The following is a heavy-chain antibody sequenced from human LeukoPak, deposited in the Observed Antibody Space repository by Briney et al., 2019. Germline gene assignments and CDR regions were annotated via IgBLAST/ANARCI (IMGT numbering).Heavy chain of an antibody. CDR2: INSDGSST. D-gene: IGHD5-24*01. V-gene: IGHV3-74*01. CDR3: TNGSYYCSNNCPQYYYYMDV. J-gene: IGHJ6*03. CDR1: GFTFRSYW. Sequence: PGWSLRLSCAASGFTFRSYWMHWVRQAPGRGLLGVSRINSDGSSTSYADSVKGRFTISRDNAKNTVYLQMNSLRAEDTAVYYCTNGSYYCSNNCPQYYYYMDVWGQGTTVIASS.